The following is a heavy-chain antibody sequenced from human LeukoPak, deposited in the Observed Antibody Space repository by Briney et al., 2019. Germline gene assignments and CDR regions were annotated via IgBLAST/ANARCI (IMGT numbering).Heavy chain of an antibody. V-gene: IGHV3-53*01. CDR1: GFTFSDHY. D-gene: IGHD1-26*01. CDR3: AISSGSYDY. CDR2: IGGST. Sequence: GGSLRLSCAASGFTFSDHYMDWVRQAPGKGLEWVSGIGGSTYYRDSVKGRFTISRDNSKNTLYLQMNSLRVEDTAVYYCAISSGSYDYWGQGTLVTVPS. J-gene: IGHJ4*02.